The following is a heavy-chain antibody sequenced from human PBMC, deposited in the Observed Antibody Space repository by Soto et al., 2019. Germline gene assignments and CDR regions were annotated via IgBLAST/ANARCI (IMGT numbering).Heavy chain of an antibody. D-gene: IGHD3-22*01. Sequence: PSETLSLTCTVSGGSIDRSNYYWDWIRQPPGKGLEWIGTTYYNGNAYYNPSLKSRVTMSVDTSKNQFSLKLISGTAADTAVYYCARHFVAVVIKGWGYWGQGTLVTVS. CDR3: ARHFVAVVIKGWGY. J-gene: IGHJ4*02. V-gene: IGHV4-39*01. CDR1: GGSIDRSNYY. CDR2: TYYNGNA.